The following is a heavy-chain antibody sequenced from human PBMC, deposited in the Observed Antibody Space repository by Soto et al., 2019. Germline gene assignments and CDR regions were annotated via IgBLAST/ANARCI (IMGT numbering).Heavy chain of an antibody. CDR1: GFTVSNNY. Sequence: EVQLVESGGGLIQPGGSLRLSCAVSGFTVSNNYMSWVRQAPGKGLEGVSVIYSGGYTAYGDSVKGRFTISRDNSKNKLYIKMKSRRPAHTAVFSGAPQRGGGGYWGQGTLVTVSS. CDR3: APQRGGGGY. J-gene: IGHJ4*02. V-gene: IGHV3-53*01. CDR2: IYSGGYT. D-gene: IGHD6-25*01.